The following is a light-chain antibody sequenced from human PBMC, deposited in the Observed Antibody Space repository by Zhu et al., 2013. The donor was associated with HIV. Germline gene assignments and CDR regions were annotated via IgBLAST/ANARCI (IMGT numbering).Light chain of an antibody. J-gene: IGLJ2*01. Sequence: QSALTQPASVSGSPGQSITISCTGTSSDIGTYNYVSWYQQHPGKAPKLMIYVVSNRPSGISDRFSGSKSGNTASLTISGLQADDEADYYCSSYTPSSPVVFGGGTKLTVL. CDR3: SSYTPSSPVV. V-gene: IGLV2-14*01. CDR1: SSDIGTYNY. CDR2: VVS.